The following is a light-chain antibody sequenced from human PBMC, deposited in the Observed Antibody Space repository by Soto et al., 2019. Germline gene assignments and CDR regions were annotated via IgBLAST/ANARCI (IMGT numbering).Light chain of an antibody. Sequence: QSALTQPASVSGSPGQSITIPCTGTSSDVGSYNLVSWFQQHPGKVPKLIIYEGTKRPSGVSDRFSGSKSGTSACLAITGLQAEDEADYYCQAYDDSLTAFVFGGGTQLTVL. CDR3: QAYDDSLTAFV. V-gene: IGLV2-14*02. CDR1: SSDVGSYNL. J-gene: IGLJ3*02. CDR2: EGT.